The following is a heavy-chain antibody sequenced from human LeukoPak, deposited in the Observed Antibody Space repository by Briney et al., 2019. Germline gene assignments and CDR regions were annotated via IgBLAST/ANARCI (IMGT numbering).Heavy chain of an antibody. Sequence: ASVTVSCKASDYTFTSYGISWVRQAPGQGLEWMGWISTYNGDTKYTQKLQGGVTMTADTSTRTAYMELRSLRSDDTAVYYCARGWIEMPTVYFDYWGQGTLVSVFS. V-gene: IGHV1-18*01. CDR2: ISTYNGDT. J-gene: IGHJ4*02. CDR1: DYTFTSYG. CDR3: ARGWIEMPTVYFDY. D-gene: IGHD5-24*01.